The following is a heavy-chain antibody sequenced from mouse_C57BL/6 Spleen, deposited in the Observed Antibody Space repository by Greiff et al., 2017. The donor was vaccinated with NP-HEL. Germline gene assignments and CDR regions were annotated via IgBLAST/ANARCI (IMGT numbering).Heavy chain of an antibody. D-gene: IGHD1-2*01. J-gene: IGHJ1*03. V-gene: IGHV1-52*01. CDR2: IDPSDSET. CDR3: ARSFYYGNWYFDV. Sequence: QVQLQQPGAELVRPGSSVKLSCKASGYTFTSYWMHWVKQRPIQGLEWIGNIDPSDSETHYNQKFKDKATLTVDKSSSTAYMQLSSLTSEDSAVYYCARSFYYGNWYFDVWGTGTTVTVSS. CDR1: GYTFTSYW.